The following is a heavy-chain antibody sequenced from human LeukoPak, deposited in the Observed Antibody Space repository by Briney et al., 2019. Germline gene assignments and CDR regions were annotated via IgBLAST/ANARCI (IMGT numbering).Heavy chain of an antibody. V-gene: IGHV1-46*01. CDR2: ISPSGGST. CDR3: ARSESIAAAEDWFDP. J-gene: IGHJ5*02. CDR1: GYTFTSNY. Sequence: ASVKVSCKAFGYTFTSNYMHWVRQAPGQGPEWMGVISPSGGSTTYAQKFQGRVTLTRDMSTSTDYLELSSLRSEDTAVYYCARSESIAAAEDWFDPWGQGTLVTVSS. D-gene: IGHD6-13*01.